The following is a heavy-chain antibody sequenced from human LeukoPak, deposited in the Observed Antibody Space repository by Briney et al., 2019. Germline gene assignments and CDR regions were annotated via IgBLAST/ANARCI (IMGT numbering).Heavy chain of an antibody. CDR2: MNPNSGNT. J-gene: IGHJ6*03. Sequence: ASVKVSCKASGYTFTGYDINWVRQATGQGLEWMGWMNPNSGNTGYAQKFQGRVTITRNTSISTAYMEPSSLRSEDTAVYYCARGDGLTGFLRGYYYYYYMDVWGKGTTVTVSS. D-gene: IGHD5-24*01. CDR3: ARGDGLTGFLRGYYYYYYMDV. V-gene: IGHV1-8*03. CDR1: GYTFTGYD.